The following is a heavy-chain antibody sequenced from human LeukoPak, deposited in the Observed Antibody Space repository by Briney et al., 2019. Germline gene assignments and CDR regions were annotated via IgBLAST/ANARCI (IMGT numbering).Heavy chain of an antibody. Sequence: SETLSLTCTVSGGSISSSSYYWGWIRQPPGKGLEWIGSIYYSGSTYYNPSLKSRFTISVDTSKNQFSLKLSSVTAADTAVYYCARHKGGSYPNWFDPWGQGTLVTVSS. CDR2: IYYSGST. CDR1: GGSISSSSYY. V-gene: IGHV4-39*01. J-gene: IGHJ5*02. CDR3: ARHKGGSYPNWFDP. D-gene: IGHD1-26*01.